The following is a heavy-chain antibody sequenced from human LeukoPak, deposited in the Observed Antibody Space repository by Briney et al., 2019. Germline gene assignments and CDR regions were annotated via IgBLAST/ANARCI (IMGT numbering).Heavy chain of an antibody. V-gene: IGHV3-30*04. J-gene: IGHJ6*03. D-gene: IGHD6-13*01. Sequence: PGGSLRLSCAASGFTFSSYAMHWVRQAPGKGLEWVAVISYDGSNKYYADSVKGRFTISRDNSKNTLYLQMNSLRAEDTAAYYCAREGSSWYPYYYMDVWGKGTTVTVSS. CDR3: AREGSSWYPYYYMDV. CDR1: GFTFSSYA. CDR2: ISYDGSNK.